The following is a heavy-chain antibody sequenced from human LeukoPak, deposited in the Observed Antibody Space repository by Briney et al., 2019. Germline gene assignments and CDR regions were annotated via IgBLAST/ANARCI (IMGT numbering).Heavy chain of an antibody. Sequence: LSLTCTVSGGSISSSSYYWGWIRQPPGKGLEWVAVISYDGSNKYYADSVKGRFTISRDNSKNTLYLQMNSLRAEDTAVYYCAKDPVAYDSSGYYMDYWGQGTLVTVSS. CDR3: AKDPVAYDSSGYYMDY. CDR2: ISYDGSNK. D-gene: IGHD3-22*01. V-gene: IGHV3-30*18. J-gene: IGHJ4*02. CDR1: GGSISSSS.